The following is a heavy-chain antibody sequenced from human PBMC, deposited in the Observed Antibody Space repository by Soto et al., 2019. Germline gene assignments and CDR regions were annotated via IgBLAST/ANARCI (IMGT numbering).Heavy chain of an antibody. CDR1: VYSFTSYA. Sequence: XSVKVSCKASVYSFTSYAMHWVRQAPGQRLEWMGWINAGNGNTKYSQKFQGRVTITRDTSASTAYMELSSLRSEDTAVYYCAREADSSSSGWFDPWGQGTLVTVSS. CDR3: AREADSSSSGWFDP. V-gene: IGHV1-3*01. CDR2: INAGNGNT. D-gene: IGHD6-6*01. J-gene: IGHJ5*02.